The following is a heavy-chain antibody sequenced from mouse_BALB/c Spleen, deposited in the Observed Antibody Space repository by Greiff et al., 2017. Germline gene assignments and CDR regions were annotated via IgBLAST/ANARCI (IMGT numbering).Heavy chain of an antibody. V-gene: IGHV1-77*01. CDR2: IYPGSGST. D-gene: IGHD2-14*01. J-gene: IGHJ4*01. CDR1: GYTFTDYV. Sequence: QVQLQQSGPELVKPGASVKMSCKASGYTFTDYVISWVKQRTGQGLEWIGEIYPGSGSTYYNEKFKGKATLTADKSSNTAYMQLSSLTSEDSAVYFGAKNRYDVGGYAMDYWGQGTSVTVSS. CDR3: AKNRYDVGGYAMDY.